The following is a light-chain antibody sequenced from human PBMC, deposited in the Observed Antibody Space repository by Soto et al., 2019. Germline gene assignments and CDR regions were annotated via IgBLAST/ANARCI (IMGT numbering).Light chain of an antibody. V-gene: IGKV1-39*01. CDR3: QQSYSTPLT. J-gene: IGKJ4*01. CDR2: AAS. Sequence: DIQLTQSPYSLSASVGARVALTWRASQSISSYLNWYQQKPGKAPKLLIYAASSLQSGVPSRFSGSGSGTDFTLTISSLQPEDFATNYCQQSYSTPLTFGGGTKVDIK. CDR1: QSISSY.